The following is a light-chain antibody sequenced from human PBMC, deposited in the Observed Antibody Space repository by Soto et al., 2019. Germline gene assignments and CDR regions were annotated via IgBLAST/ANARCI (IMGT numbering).Light chain of an antibody. CDR2: DVT. CDR1: SSDVGGYDY. Sequence: QSVLTQPRSVSGSPGQSVTISCTGTSSDVGGYDYVSWYQQHPGKAPKLMIYDVTKRPSGVPDRFSGSRSGNTASPTISGLQAEDDADYYCCSYAGTYTFYVFGTGTRSPS. V-gene: IGLV2-11*01. J-gene: IGLJ1*01. CDR3: CSYAGTYTFYV.